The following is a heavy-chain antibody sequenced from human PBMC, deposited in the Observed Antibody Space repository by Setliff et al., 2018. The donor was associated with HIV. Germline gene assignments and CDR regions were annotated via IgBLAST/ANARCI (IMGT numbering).Heavy chain of an antibody. CDR1: GFTFTNYW. CDR2: VCPGDSDS. D-gene: IGHD3-10*01. CDR3: ARRYHYFRSGGDVFDV. V-gene: IGHV5-51*01. J-gene: IGHJ3*01. Sequence: GESLKISCQGSGFTFTNYWIGWVRQMPGKGLEWIGIVCPGDSDSRYSPSFQGQVTISADRTINTAYLQWDSLKASDTAMHYCARRYHYFRSGGDVFDVWGQGTMVTVSS.